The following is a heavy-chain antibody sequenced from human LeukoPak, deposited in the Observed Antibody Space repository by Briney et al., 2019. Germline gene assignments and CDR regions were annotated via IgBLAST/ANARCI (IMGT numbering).Heavy chain of an antibody. CDR3: ARLGAAADLNSFYGMDV. CDR1: GLTFSSHA. D-gene: IGHD6-13*01. CDR2: IRGSDSST. J-gene: IGHJ6*02. V-gene: IGHV3-23*01. Sequence: QAGGSLRLSCAASGLTFSSHAMSWVRQAPGKGLEWVSLIRGSDSSTYFADSLKGRFTISRDNSKNTLFLQMNSLRPEDTAVYYCARLGAAADLNSFYGMDVWGHGTTVTVSS.